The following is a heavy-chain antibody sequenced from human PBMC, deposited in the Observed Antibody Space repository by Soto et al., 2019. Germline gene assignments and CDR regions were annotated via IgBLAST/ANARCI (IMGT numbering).Heavy chain of an antibody. CDR2: IYSNGRT. J-gene: IGHJ4*02. D-gene: IGHD2-2*01. CDR1: GGSTSGYV. CDR3: ARYYCPSGTCYYFDH. V-gene: IGHV4-59*01. Sequence: SETLSLTCTVSGGSTSGYVWSWIRQTPGKGLEWVGYIYSNGRTNYNPSLKSRVLFSVDTSKNQFSLKLSSVTAADTAVYYCARYYCPSGTCYYFDHWGQGTLVTVSS.